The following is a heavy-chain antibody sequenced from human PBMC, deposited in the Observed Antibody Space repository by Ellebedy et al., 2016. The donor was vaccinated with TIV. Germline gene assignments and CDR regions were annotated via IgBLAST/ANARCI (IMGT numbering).Heavy chain of an antibody. J-gene: IGHJ4*02. D-gene: IGHD2/OR15-2a*01. V-gene: IGHV4-59*08. CDR1: GGSMSRYS. Sequence: MPGGSLRFSCTVSGGSMSRYSWNWIRQSPGKGLEWIGYVYYSGSTNYKSSLKSRVSISVDTSKNQFSLNLSSVTAADTAVYYCARGRTQYPLDSWGQGTLVTVSS. CDR3: ARGRTQYPLDS. CDR2: VYYSGST.